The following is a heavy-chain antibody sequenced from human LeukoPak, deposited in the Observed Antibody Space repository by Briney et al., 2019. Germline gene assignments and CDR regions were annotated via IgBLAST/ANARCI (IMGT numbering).Heavy chain of an antibody. CDR2: IIPVFGSA. D-gene: IGHD3-22*01. Sequence: GASVKVSCKASGGTFSNSAINWVRQAPRQGLEWMGGIIPVFGSADYAQKFQDRVTITADESTSTVYMELSSLRSEDTAVYYCARLTDLIGVKVVLDPWGQGTLVTVSS. V-gene: IGHV1-69*13. J-gene: IGHJ5*02. CDR1: GGTFSNSA. CDR3: ARLTDLIGVKVVLDP.